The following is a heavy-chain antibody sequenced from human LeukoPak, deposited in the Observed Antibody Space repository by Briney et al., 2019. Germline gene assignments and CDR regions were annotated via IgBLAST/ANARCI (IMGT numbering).Heavy chain of an antibody. J-gene: IGHJ3*01. CDR2: ISAYNGNT. V-gene: IGHV1-18*01. CDR3: ARDLGSPAGNDAFDL. Sequence: ASVKVSCKASGYTFTSYGISRVRQAPGQGLEWMGWISAYNGNTNYAQKLQGRVTMTTDTSTSTAYMGLRSLRSDDTAVYYCARDLGSPAGNDAFDLWGQGTMVTVSS. CDR1: GYTFTSYG. D-gene: IGHD1-14*01.